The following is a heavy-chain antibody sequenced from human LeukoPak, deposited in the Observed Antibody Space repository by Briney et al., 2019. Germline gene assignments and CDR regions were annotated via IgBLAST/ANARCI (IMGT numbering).Heavy chain of an antibody. J-gene: IGHJ4*02. CDR1: GFTFSDYY. CDR3: ARSASCQWLPIGTFDY. D-gene: IGHD6-19*01. CDR2: ISSSGSTI. Sequence: PGGSLRLSYAASGFTFSDYYMSWIRQAPGKGLEWVSYISSSGSTIYYADSVKGRFTISRDNAKNSLYLQMNSLRAEDTAVYYCARSASCQWLPIGTFDYWGQGTLVTVSS. V-gene: IGHV3-11*04.